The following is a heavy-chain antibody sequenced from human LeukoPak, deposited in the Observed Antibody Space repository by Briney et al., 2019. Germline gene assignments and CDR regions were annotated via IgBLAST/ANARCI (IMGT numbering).Heavy chain of an antibody. CDR3: ARDLRAARPDY. D-gene: IGHD6-6*01. CDR2: IYYSGST. Sequence: KSSETLSLTCTVSGGSISSTNYYWGWIRQPPGKGLEWIGGIYYSGSTYYNPSLKSRVTISVDTSRNQFSLKLNSVTVADTAVYFCARDLRAARPDYWGQGTLVTVSS. CDR1: GGSISSTNYY. J-gene: IGHJ4*02. V-gene: IGHV4-39*07.